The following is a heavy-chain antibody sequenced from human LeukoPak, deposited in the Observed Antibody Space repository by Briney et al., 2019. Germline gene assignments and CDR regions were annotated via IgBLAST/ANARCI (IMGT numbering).Heavy chain of an antibody. D-gene: IGHD4-17*01. CDR2: INPNSGGT. CDR3: ARFYRERGDYIDPFDY. V-gene: IGHV1-2*02. Sequence: ASVKVSCKASGGTFSSYAISWVRQAPGQGREWMGWINPNSGGTNYAQKLQGRVTMTRDTSISTAYMELSRLRSDDTAVYYCARFYRERGDYIDPFDYWGQGTLVTVSS. J-gene: IGHJ4*02. CDR1: GGTFSSYA.